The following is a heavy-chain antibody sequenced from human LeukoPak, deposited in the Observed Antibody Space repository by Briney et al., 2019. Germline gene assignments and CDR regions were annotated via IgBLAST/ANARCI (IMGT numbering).Heavy chain of an antibody. CDR3: ARLPKGLYDYAY. J-gene: IGHJ4*02. CDR1: GGSISSSTYY. D-gene: IGHD2/OR15-2a*01. CDR2: IYYSGST. Sequence: KPSETLSLTCTVSGGSISSSTYYWGWIRQPPGKGPEWIGTIYYSGSTYYNPSLKSRVTISGDASKNHFSLNLTSMTAADTAVYYCARLPKGLYDYAYWGQGTLVTVSS. V-gene: IGHV4-39*02.